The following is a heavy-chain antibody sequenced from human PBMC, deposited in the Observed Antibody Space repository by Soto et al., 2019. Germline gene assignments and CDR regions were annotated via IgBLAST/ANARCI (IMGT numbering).Heavy chain of an antibody. CDR2: IYYSGTT. D-gene: IGHD6-13*01. J-gene: IGHJ4*02. V-gene: IGHV4-31*03. CDR1: GGSISSGGYN. CDR3: ARARWGRAAAGHFDY. Sequence: SETLSLTCTVSGGSISSGGYNWSWIRQHPGTGLEWIRYIYYSGTTYYNPSLKSRVTISVDTSNNQLPLKLSSVTAADTAEYYCARARWGRAAAGHFDYWGQGTLVTVSS.